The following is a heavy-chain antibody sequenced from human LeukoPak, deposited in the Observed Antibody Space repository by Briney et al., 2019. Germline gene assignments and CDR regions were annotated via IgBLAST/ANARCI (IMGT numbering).Heavy chain of an antibody. CDR2: ISAYNGNT. V-gene: IGHV1-18*01. Sequence: ASVKVSCKASGYTFTSYGISWVRQAPGQGLEWMGWISAYNGNTNYAQKLQGRVTMTTDTSTSTAYMELRSLRSADTAVYYCARDKLDAEGVCFGYWGQGTLVTVSS. D-gene: IGHD2-8*01. J-gene: IGHJ4*02. CDR1: GYTFTSYG. CDR3: ARDKLDAEGVCFGY.